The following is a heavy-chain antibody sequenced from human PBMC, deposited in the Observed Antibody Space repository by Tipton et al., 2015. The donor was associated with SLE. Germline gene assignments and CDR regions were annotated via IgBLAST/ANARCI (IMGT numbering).Heavy chain of an antibody. CDR3: ARHWQLVDY. CDR2: IYYSGST. D-gene: IGHD6-6*01. J-gene: IGHJ4*02. Sequence: TLSLTCTVSGGSISSHYWSWIRQPPGKGLEWIGYIYYSGSTNYNPSLKSRVTISVDTSKNQFSLKLSSVTAADTAVYYCARHWQLVDYWGQGTLVTVSS. CDR1: GGSISSHY. V-gene: IGHV4-59*08.